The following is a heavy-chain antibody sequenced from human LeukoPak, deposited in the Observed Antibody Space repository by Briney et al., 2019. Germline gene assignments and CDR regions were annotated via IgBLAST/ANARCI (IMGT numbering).Heavy chain of an antibody. D-gene: IGHD6-13*01. CDR3: AKSFPAAGTFGDY. J-gene: IGHJ4*02. Sequence: GGSLRLSCAASGFTFSSYAMHWVRQAPGKGLEWVAVISYDGSNKYYADSVKGRFTISRDNSKNTLYLQMNSLRAEDTAVYYCAKSFPAAGTFGDYWGQGTLVTVSS. CDR1: GFTFSSYA. V-gene: IGHV3-30*04. CDR2: ISYDGSNK.